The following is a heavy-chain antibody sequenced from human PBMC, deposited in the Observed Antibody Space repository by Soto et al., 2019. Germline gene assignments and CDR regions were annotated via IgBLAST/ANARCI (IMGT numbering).Heavy chain of an antibody. D-gene: IGHD1-26*01. J-gene: IGHJ4*02. V-gene: IGHV4-30-4*01. CDR3: ARVPENSGRYYYFDY. Sequence: PSETLSLTCTVSGGSISGGDYYWSWIRHPPGKGLEWIGYIYYSGSTYYNPSLKSRLTISLDTSKNQFSLELSSVTAADTAVYYCARVPENSGRYYYFDYWGQGTLVTVSS. CDR2: IYYSGST. CDR1: GGSISGGDYY.